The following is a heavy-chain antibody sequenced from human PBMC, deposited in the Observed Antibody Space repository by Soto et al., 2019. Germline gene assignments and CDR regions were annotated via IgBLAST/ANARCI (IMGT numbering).Heavy chain of an antibody. CDR2: IYYSGST. J-gene: IGHJ5*02. CDR1: GGSISSGGYY. V-gene: IGHV4-31*03. D-gene: IGHD2-15*01. CDR3: ARGPRQVEEPQIYCSGGSCESISFDP. Sequence: QVQLQESGPGLVKPSQTLSLTCTVSGGSISSGGYYWSWIRQHPGKGLEWIGYIYYSGSTYYNPSLKSRVTISVDTSKNQFSLKLSSVTAADTAVYYCARGPRQVEEPQIYCSGGSCESISFDPWGQGTLVTVSS.